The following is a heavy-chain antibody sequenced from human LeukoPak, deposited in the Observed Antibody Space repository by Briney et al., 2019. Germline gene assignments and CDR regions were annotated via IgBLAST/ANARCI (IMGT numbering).Heavy chain of an antibody. D-gene: IGHD2-2*02. CDR1: GGSIFSYY. J-gene: IGHJ5*02. V-gene: IGHV4-59*08. CDR2: IYYSGST. CDR3: ARWGSGYCTSTSCYTGGFFDP. Sequence: SETLSLTCTVSGGSIFSYYWSWIRQPPGKGLEWMGYIYYSGSTNYNPSLKSRVTISVDTSKNQFSLRVSSVTAADTAVYYCARWGSGYCTSTSCYTGGFFDPWGQGTLVTVSS.